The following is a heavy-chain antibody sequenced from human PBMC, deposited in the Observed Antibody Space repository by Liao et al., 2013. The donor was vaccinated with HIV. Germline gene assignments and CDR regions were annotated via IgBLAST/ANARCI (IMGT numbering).Heavy chain of an antibody. CDR2: IYANSDI. J-gene: IGHJ6*03. CDR1: GGSIGGYY. Sequence: QVQLQESGPGLVKPTETLSLTCTVSGGSIGGYYWNWIRQPAGKGLEWVGRIYANSDIKYNPSLKSRVSMSVDRSKNVLYLSLTSATAADTAVYYCGRLGQPSGSVYTGGFYYMDVWGNGTTVTVSS. D-gene: IGHD3-10*01. CDR3: GRLGQPSGSVYTGGFYYMDV. V-gene: IGHV4-4*07.